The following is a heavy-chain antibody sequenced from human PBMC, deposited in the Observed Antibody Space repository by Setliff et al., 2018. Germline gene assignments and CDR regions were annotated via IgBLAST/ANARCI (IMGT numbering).Heavy chain of an antibody. D-gene: IGHD3-3*01. CDR2: ISWNGAST. J-gene: IGHJ3*02. CDR3: ARGLTVFGVVFPDAFDI. V-gene: IGHV3-20*04. CDR1: GFTFDDYV. Sequence: SGGSLRLSCAASGFTFDDYVFSWVRQAPGKGLEWVSGISWNGASTGYTDSVKGRFTVSRDNAQNSLYLEMKSLRTEDTALYYCARGLTVFGVVFPDAFDIWGQGTVVTVSS.